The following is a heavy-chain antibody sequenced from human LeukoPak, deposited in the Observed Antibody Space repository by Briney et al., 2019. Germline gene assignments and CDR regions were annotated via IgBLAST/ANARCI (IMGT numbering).Heavy chain of an antibody. J-gene: IGHJ4*02. CDR1: GFTFSDAW. CDR2: IYSGGST. D-gene: IGHD3-22*01. Sequence: GGSLRLSCAASGFTFSDAWMSWVRQAPGKGLEWVSVIYSGGSTYYADSGKGRFTISRDNSKNTLYLQMNSLRAEDTAVYYCARRYDTSFSFEYWAQGTMVTVSS. CDR3: ARRYDTSFSFEY. V-gene: IGHV3-53*01.